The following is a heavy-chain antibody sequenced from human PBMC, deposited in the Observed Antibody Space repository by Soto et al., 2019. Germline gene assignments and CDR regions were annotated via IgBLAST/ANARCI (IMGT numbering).Heavy chain of an antibody. D-gene: IGHD3-22*01. Sequence: ASVKVSCKASGYTFRSYGISWVRQAPGQGLEWVGWISAYNGDTHYAPKFQDRITLTTETSTDTAYMELRGLRLDDTAVYYCARDWSRYYDNSGLIWFYWGQGSMVTVYS. CDR3: ARDWSRYYDNSGLIWFY. CDR1: GYTFRSYG. CDR2: ISAYNGDT. V-gene: IGHV1-18*04. J-gene: IGHJ4*02.